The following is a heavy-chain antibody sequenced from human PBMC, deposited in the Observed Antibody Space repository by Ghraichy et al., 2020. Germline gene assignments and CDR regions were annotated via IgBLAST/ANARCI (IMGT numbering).Heavy chain of an antibody. CDR2: IYHGGST. J-gene: IGHJ6*03. Sequence: SETLSLTCAVSGYSISSGYYWGWVRQPPGKGLEWIGSIYHGGSTYYNPSLKSRVTISVDTSKNQFSLKLSSVTAADPAVYYCARGFSGSSYYYSYYMDVWGKGTTVTVSS. CDR1: GYSISSGYY. CDR3: ARGFSGSSYYYSYYMDV. D-gene: IGHD1-26*01. V-gene: IGHV4-38-2*01.